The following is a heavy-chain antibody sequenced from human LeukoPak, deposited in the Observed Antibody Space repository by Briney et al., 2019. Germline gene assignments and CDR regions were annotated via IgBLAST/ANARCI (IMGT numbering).Heavy chain of an antibody. CDR3: AAGDFWSGYWSRDY. Sequence: PGGSLRLSCAASGITFSSYSMNWVRQAPGKGLEWVSSISSSSSYIYYADSVKGRFTISRDNAKNSLYLQMNSLRAEDTAVYYCAAGDFWSGYWSRDYWGQGTLVTVSS. CDR2: ISSSSSYI. D-gene: IGHD3-3*01. V-gene: IGHV3-21*01. CDR1: GITFSSYS. J-gene: IGHJ4*02.